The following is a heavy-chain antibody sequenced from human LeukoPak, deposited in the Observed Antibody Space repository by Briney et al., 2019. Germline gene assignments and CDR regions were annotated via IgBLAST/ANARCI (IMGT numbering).Heavy chain of an antibody. V-gene: IGHV4-39*07. CDR3: AVGATHYYMDV. J-gene: IGHJ6*03. D-gene: IGHD3-16*01. Sequence: SETLSLTCTVSGGSISSSSSYWDWIRQPPGKGLEWIGNIYYSGSTNYNPSLKSRVTISLDTSKNQFSLKLSSVTAADTAVYYCAVGATHYYMDVWGKGTTVTVSS. CDR1: GGSISSSSSY. CDR2: IYYSGST.